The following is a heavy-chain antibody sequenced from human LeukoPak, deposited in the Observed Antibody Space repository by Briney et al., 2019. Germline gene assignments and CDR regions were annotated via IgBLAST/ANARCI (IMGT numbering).Heavy chain of an antibody. D-gene: IGHD3-10*01. CDR2: INTDGNTR. Sequence: GGSLRLSCATSGFTFSTSWMHWVRQAPGKGLVWVSRINTDGNTRDYADSVKGRFTISRDNAKNTLYLQMNSLRAEDTAIYYCVRDMGYYGKVWGQGTLVTVSS. J-gene: IGHJ4*02. CDR3: VRDMGYYGKV. CDR1: GFTFSTSW. V-gene: IGHV3-74*01.